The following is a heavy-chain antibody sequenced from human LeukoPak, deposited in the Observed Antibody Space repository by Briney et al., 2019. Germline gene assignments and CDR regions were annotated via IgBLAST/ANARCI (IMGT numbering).Heavy chain of an antibody. Sequence: SETLSLTCTLSGGSISSYYWSWIRQPPGKGLEWIGYIYYSGSTNYNPSLKSRVTISVDTSKNQFSLKLSSVTAADTAVYYCARVGVVAATPYFDYWGQGTLVTVSS. D-gene: IGHD2-15*01. V-gene: IGHV4-59*01. CDR2: IYYSGST. J-gene: IGHJ4*02. CDR1: GGSISSYY. CDR3: ARVGVVAATPYFDY.